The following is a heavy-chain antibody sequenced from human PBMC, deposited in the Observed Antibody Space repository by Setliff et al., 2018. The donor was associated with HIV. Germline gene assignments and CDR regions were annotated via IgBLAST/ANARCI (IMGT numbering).Heavy chain of an antibody. Sequence: SETLSLTCTVAGGSIRSGSYYWSWTRQHPGKGLEWIGSMYYSGNTYYNPSLKSRVTISIDTSKNQFSLRLSSVTAADTAVYYCARGAPYGSGRHRWNSWGQGTLVTVSP. J-gene: IGHJ4*02. V-gene: IGHV4-39*07. CDR2: MYYSGNT. CDR3: ARGAPYGSGRHRWNS. D-gene: IGHD3-10*01. CDR1: GGSIRSGSYY.